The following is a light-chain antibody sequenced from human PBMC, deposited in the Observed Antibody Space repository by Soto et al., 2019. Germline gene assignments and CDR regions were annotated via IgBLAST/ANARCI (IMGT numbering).Light chain of an antibody. CDR2: SSN. Sequence: QSVLTQPPSASGTPGQRVTISCSGSSSNIGSNTVNWYQQLPGTAPKLLIYSSNQRPSGVPDRVSGSKSGTSASLAISGLQSEDEADYYCAAWDATLNGPVFGTGTKLTVL. CDR3: AAWDATLNGPV. J-gene: IGLJ1*01. V-gene: IGLV1-44*01. CDR1: SSNIGSNT.